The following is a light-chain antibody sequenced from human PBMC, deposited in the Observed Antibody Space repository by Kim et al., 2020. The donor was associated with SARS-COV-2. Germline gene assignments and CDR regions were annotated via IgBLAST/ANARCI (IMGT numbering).Light chain of an antibody. CDR3: QQYSSSLQT. CDR2: GAS. J-gene: IGKJ1*01. V-gene: IGKV3-20*01. CDR1: QSVSSSY. Sequence: DIVLTQSPATLSLSPGERATLSCRASQSVSSSYLAWYQQKPGQAPRLLIHGASSRATGIPDRFSGSGSGTDFTLTISRLEPEDFAVYYCQQYSSSLQTFGQGTKLDIK.